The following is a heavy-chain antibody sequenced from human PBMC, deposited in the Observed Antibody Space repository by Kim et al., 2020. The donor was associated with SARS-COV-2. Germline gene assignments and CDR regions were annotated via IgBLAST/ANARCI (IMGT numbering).Heavy chain of an antibody. D-gene: IGHD6-19*01. CDR3: ARAFVPYSSGWYGRDYYYYYGMDV. Sequence: SVKVSCKASGGTFSSYTISWVRQAPGQGLEWMGRIIPILGIANYAQKFQGRVTITADKSTSTAYMELSSLRSEDTAVYYCARAFVPYSSGWYGRDYYYYYGMDVWGQGTTVTVSS. CDR1: GGTFSSYT. J-gene: IGHJ6*02. CDR2: IIPILGIA. V-gene: IGHV1-69*02.